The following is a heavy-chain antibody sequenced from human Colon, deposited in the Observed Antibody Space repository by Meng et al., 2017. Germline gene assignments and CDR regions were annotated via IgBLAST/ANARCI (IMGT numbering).Heavy chain of an antibody. D-gene: IGHD3-10*01. J-gene: IGHJ4*02. Sequence: QGQVQGSGPGLVKPSETRSLTCSVSGASIRGGGYYWSWIRKVPGKGLDLIGYIYYSENTYYKPSLQSRAIISVDTSKNEFSLRLSSVSAADTAVYYCARRYGSGTYPFDFWGQGILVTVSS. CDR2: IYYSENT. V-gene: IGHV4-31*03. CDR1: GASIRGGGYY. CDR3: ARRYGSGTYPFDF.